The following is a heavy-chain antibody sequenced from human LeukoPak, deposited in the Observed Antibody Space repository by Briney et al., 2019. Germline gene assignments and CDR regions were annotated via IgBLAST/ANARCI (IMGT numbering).Heavy chain of an antibody. CDR2: ISPYTTKT. CDR3: AREGGVGPTAPPDYYSYQMDV. V-gene: IGHV1-18*01. CDR1: GYTFISYG. D-gene: IGHD1-26*01. Sequence: ASVKVPCKASGYTFISYGITWVRQAPGQGLEWMGWISPYTTKTNYAQSLQGRVTMTTDTSTSTAYMELRSLRSDDTAVYYCAREGGVGPTAPPDYYSYQMDVWGKGTMVTVSS. J-gene: IGHJ6*03.